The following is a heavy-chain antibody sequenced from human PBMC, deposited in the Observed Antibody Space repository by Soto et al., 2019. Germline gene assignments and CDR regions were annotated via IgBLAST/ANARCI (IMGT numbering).Heavy chain of an antibody. Sequence: EVQLVESGGGLVQPGGSLRLSCVGSGFPFSTYTMSWVRQAPGQGLEWLSGIYGGGDGISYADSVKGRFTISRDNSRSTFYLQMNSLISDDTAIYYCATDRQPDGFWPFDHWGRGTLIVVSS. D-gene: IGHD3-3*01. V-gene: IGHV3-23*03. CDR3: ATDRQPDGFWPFDH. J-gene: IGHJ4*02. CDR1: GFPFSTYT. CDR2: IYGGGDGI.